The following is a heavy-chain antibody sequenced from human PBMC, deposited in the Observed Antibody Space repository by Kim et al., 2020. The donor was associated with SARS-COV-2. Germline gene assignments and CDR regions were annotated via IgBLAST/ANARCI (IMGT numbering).Heavy chain of an antibody. D-gene: IGHD4-17*01. J-gene: IGHJ6*02. CDR3: AKLAGYGDYDYYYYGMDV. CDR2: IWYDGSNK. Sequence: GGSLRLSCAASGFTFSSYGMHWVRQAPGKGLEWVAVIWYDGSNKYYADSVKGRFTISRDNSKNTLYLQMNSLRAEDTAVYYCAKLAGYGDYDYYYYGMDVWGQGTTVTVSS. CDR1: GFTFSSYG. V-gene: IGHV3-33*06.